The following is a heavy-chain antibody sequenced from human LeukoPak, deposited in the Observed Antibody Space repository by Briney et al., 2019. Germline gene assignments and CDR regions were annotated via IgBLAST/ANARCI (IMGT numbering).Heavy chain of an antibody. J-gene: IGHJ6*02. Sequence: GASVKVSCKASGGTFSSYAISWVRQAPGQGLEWMGGIIPILGIANYAQKFQGRVTITADKSTSTAYMELSSLRSEDTAVYYCGVRWFGELGSHGMDVWGQGTTVTVSS. V-gene: IGHV1-69*04. CDR1: GGTFSSYA. D-gene: IGHD3-10*01. CDR2: IIPILGIA. CDR3: GVRWFGELGSHGMDV.